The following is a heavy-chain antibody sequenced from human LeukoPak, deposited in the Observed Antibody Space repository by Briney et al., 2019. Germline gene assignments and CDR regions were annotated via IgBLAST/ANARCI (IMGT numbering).Heavy chain of an antibody. CDR1: GGSFSGYY. CDR3: ARSPPIYGDYVYADSDAFDI. V-gene: IGHV4-34*01. J-gene: IGHJ3*02. CDR2: INRSGST. D-gene: IGHD4-17*01. Sequence: SETLSLTCAVYGGSFSGYYWSWIRQPPGKGLEWIGEINRSGSTNYNPSLKSRVTISVDTSKNQFSLKLSSVTAADTAVYYCARSPPIYGDYVYADSDAFDIWGQGTMVTVSS.